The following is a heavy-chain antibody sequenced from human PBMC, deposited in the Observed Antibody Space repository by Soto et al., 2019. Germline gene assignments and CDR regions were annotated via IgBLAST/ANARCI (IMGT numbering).Heavy chain of an antibody. V-gene: IGHV4-61*01. J-gene: IGHJ4*02. Sequence: SETRSLTCTVSGGSISSGSYYWSWIRQPPGKGLEWIGYIYYSWSTNYNPSLKSRVTISVDTSKNQFSLKLSSVTAADTAVYYCARVWILEDRSLYFDHWGQGTLVTVSS. D-gene: IGHD5-12*01. CDR3: ARVWILEDRSLYFDH. CDR2: IYYSWST. CDR1: GGSISSGSYY.